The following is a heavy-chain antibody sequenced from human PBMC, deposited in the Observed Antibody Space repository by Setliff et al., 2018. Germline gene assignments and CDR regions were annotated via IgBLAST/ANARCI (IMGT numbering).Heavy chain of an antibody. Sequence: GGSLRLSCAASGFTFSTYWMSWVRQAPGKGLEWVANIKQDGSEKYYVDSVKGRFTISRDNAKNSLYLQMNSLRAEDTAVYYCARSSLEAQWLFPYYYYYGMDVWGQGTTVTVSS. D-gene: IGHD6-19*01. CDR2: IKQDGSEK. J-gene: IGHJ6*02. CDR3: ARSSLEAQWLFPYYYYYGMDV. V-gene: IGHV3-7*01. CDR1: GFTFSTYW.